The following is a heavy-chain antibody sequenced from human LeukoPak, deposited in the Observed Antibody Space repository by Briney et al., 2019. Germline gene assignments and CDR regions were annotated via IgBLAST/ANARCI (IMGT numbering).Heavy chain of an antibody. CDR2: IYYSGST. D-gene: IGHD3-10*01. CDR1: GGSISSYY. J-gene: IGHJ6*03. Sequence: SETLSLTCTVSGGSISSYYWSWIRQPPGKGLEWIGYIYYSGSTNYNPSLKSRVTISVDTSKNQFSLKLSSVTAADTAVYYCARGSQYYYGSGSYRLYYYYYMDVWGKGTTVTVSS. CDR3: ARGSQYYYGSGSYRLYYYYYMDV. V-gene: IGHV4-59*12.